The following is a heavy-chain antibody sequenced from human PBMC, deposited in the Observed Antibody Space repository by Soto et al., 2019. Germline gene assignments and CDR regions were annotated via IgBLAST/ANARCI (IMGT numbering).Heavy chain of an antibody. D-gene: IGHD1-7*01. V-gene: IGHV3-13*01. CDR2: IGTAGDT. CDR3: ARSVVGNTYFDY. J-gene: IGHJ4*02. Sequence: GGSLRLSCGVSGFTFINYDMHWVRQPTGKGLEWVSAIGTAGDTYYPVSVKGRFTISRENAKNSLYLQMNSLRAGDTAVYYCARSVVGNTYFDYWGQGTLVTVSS. CDR1: GFTFINYD.